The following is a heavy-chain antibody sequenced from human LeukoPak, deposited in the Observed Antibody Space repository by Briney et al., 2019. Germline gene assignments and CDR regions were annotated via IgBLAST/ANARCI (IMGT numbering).Heavy chain of an antibody. CDR3: ARGRLYSSSWYWNY. J-gene: IGHJ4*02. D-gene: IGHD6-13*01. V-gene: IGHV4-34*01. Sequence: SETLSLTCAVYGGSFSGYYWSWIRQPPGKGLEWIGEINHSGSTNYNPSLKSRVTISVDTSKNQFSLKLSSVTAADTAVYYCARGRLYSSSWYWNYWGQGTLVTVSS. CDR2: INHSGST. CDR1: GGSFSGYY.